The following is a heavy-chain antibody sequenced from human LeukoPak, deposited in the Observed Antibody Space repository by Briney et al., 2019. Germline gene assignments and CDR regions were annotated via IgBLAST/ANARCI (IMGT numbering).Heavy chain of an antibody. D-gene: IGHD6-19*01. CDR1: GGSISSGDYY. CDR3: ARALGSGWYYYFGY. V-gene: IGHV4-61*08. Sequence: PSETLSLTCTVSGGSISSGDYYWSWIRQPPGKGLEWIGYIYYSGSTNYNPSLKSRVTISVDTSKNQFSLKLSSVTAADTAVYYRARALGSGWYYYFGYWGQGTLVTVSS. J-gene: IGHJ4*02. CDR2: IYYSGST.